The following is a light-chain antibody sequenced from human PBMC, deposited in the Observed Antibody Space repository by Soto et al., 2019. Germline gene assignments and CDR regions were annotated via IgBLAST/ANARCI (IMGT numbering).Light chain of an antibody. J-gene: IGLJ1*01. CDR3: AAWDASLDGYV. Sequence: QSVLTQPPSASGTPGQRVTISCSTSSSNLGDNTVNWYQQVPGTAPKLLIYSYDQRPSGVPDRFSGSKSGTSACLAISGLQSEDEADYYCAAWDASLDGYVFGTGTKLTVL. CDR1: SSNLGDNT. CDR2: SYD. V-gene: IGLV1-44*01.